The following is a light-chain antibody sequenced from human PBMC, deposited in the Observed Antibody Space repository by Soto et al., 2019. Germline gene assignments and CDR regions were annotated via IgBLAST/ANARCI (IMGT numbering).Light chain of an antibody. CDR3: QQYNNWPPIT. V-gene: IGKV3D-15*01. CDR2: GAS. CDR1: QSVSSN. Sequence: EMVMTQSPATLSGSPGEIAAPSFMASQSVSSNLAWYQQKPGQAPRLLIYGASTRATGIPARFSGSGSGTEFTLTISSLQSEDFAVYYCQQYNNWPPITFGQGTRLEIK. J-gene: IGKJ5*01.